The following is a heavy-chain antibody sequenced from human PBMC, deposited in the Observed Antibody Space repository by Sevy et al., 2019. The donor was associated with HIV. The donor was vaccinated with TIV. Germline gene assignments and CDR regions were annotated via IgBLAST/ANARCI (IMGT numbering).Heavy chain of an antibody. V-gene: IGHV3-9*01. J-gene: IGHJ3*02. Sequence: GGSLRLPFEAPGLTFEDYAMHWVRQAPGKGLEWVPGIYWDSDRVGYADSVKGRFTISRDNSENSLYLQMKSLRPEDTALYYCAKDRVGAARMSGFDIWGQGTMVTVSS. CDR3: AKDRVGAARMSGFDI. CDR2: IYWDSDRV. D-gene: IGHD1-26*01. CDR1: GLTFEDYA.